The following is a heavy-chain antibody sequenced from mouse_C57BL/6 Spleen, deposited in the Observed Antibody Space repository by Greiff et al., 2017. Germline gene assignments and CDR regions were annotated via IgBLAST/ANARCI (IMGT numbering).Heavy chain of an antibody. V-gene: IGHV1-47*01. Sequence: QVQLQQSGAELVKPGASVKMSCKASGYTFTTYPIEWMKQNHGKSLEWIGNFHPYNDDTKYNEKFKGKATFTVEKSSSTVYLELSRLTSDDCAVYYCARGERWGSYFDYWGQGTTLTVSS. CDR1: GYTFTTYP. CDR2: FHPYNDDT. CDR3: ARGERWGSYFDY. J-gene: IGHJ2*01. D-gene: IGHD1-1*01.